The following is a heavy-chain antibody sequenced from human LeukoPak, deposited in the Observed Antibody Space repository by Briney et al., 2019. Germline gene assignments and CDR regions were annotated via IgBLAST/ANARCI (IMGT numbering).Heavy chain of an antibody. CDR1: GFTFTDYY. CDR2: ISTTSTYT. J-gene: IGHJ4*02. Sequence: GGSLRLSCAASGFTFTDYYMTWIRQAPGKGLEWLSYISTTSTYTNYADSVKGRFTISRDNASNSLSLQMDSLRAEDTAVYYCARIKGYSSSPFDHWGQGILVTVSS. CDR3: ARIKGYSSSPFDH. D-gene: IGHD6-6*01. V-gene: IGHV3-11*06.